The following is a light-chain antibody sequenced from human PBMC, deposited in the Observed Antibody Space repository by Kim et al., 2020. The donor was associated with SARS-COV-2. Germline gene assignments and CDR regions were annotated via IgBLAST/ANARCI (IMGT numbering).Light chain of an antibody. CDR1: SNNVGYEG. CDR2: RNN. Sequence: QTATRTCTGNSNNVGYEGAAWLQQHQGHPPKLLTYRNNNRPSGISDRFSASRSGNTASLTISGLQPEDETDYYCSAWDSSLSAWVFGGGTQLTVL. J-gene: IGLJ3*02. CDR3: SAWDSSLSAWV. V-gene: IGLV10-54*04.